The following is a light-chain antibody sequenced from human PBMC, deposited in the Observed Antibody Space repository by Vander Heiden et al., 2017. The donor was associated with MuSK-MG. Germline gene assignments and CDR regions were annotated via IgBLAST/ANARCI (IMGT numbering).Light chain of an antibody. CDR2: DAS. V-gene: IGKV3-11*01. Sequence: DIVLTQSPATLSSSPGERATLSCRASQSVSSYLAWYQQKPGQAPRLLIYDASNMATGIPARFSGSGSGTDFTLTISSLEPEDFAVYYCQQRSNWPPTFGQGTKVEIK. CDR3: QQRSNWPPT. CDR1: QSVSSY. J-gene: IGKJ1*01.